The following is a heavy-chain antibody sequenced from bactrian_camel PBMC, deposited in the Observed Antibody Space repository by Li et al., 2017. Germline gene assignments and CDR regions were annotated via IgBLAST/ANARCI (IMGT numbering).Heavy chain of an antibody. CDR3: AARGPYCYTKLSVRDFTY. CDR1: GYTYCTYD. Sequence: HVQLVESGGGSVQAGESLRLTCVVSGYTYCTYDIFWYRQAQGNEREFVSSIDMYSKITYADSVKGRFTISKDNAKNTVELQMNSLKPEDTAMYYCAARGPYCYTKLSVRDFTYWGQGTQV. D-gene: IGHD2*01. CDR2: IDMYSKI. J-gene: IGHJ6*01. V-gene: IGHV3-2*01.